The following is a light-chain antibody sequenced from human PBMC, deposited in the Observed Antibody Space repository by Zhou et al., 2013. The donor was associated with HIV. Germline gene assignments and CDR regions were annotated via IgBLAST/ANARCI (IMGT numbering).Light chain of an antibody. J-gene: IGKJ2*01. Sequence: EVVLTQSPLSLPVTLGQPASISCRSSQSLVHSDGNTYLNWLQQRPGQSPRRLIYKVSNRDSGVPDRFSGSGSGTDFTLEISRVEAEDVGIYYCLQGTHWPPVTLGQGTRLEIK. CDR2: KVS. V-gene: IGKV2-30*02. CDR3: LQGTHWPPVT. CDR1: QSLVHSDGNTY.